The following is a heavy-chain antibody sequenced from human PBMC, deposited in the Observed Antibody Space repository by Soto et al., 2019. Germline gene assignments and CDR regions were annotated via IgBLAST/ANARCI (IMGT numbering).Heavy chain of an antibody. D-gene: IGHD6-19*01. V-gene: IGHV1-3*05. Sequence: QVQLVQSGAEEKKPGASVKVSCKASGYTFTSYAMHWVRQAPGQRLEWMGGINAGNGNTKYSQKFQARVTITRDTSANTGYLELNSRRSEDTAVDYCARSKQGLAVGGTFDFWGQGTLVTVSS. CDR3: ARSKQGLAVGGTFDF. CDR1: GYTFTSYA. J-gene: IGHJ4*02. CDR2: INAGNGNT.